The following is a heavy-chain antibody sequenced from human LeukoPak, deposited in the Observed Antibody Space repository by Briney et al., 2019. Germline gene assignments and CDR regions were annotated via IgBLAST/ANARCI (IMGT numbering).Heavy chain of an antibody. CDR3: AKDMGYSYGSSNKGFDY. Sequence: GGSLRLSCAASGFTFSSYGMSWVRQAPGKGLEWVSAISGSGGSTYYADSVKGRFTISRDNAKNSLYLQMNSLRAEDTALYYCAKDMGYSYGSSNKGFDYWGQGTLVTVSS. D-gene: IGHD5-18*01. V-gene: IGHV3-23*01. CDR1: GFTFSSYG. CDR2: ISGSGGST. J-gene: IGHJ4*02.